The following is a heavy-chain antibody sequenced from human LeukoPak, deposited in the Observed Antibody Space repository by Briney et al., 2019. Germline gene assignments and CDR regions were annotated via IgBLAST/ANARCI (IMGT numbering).Heavy chain of an antibody. CDR3: AELGITMIGGV. CDR2: ITDSGVGT. J-gene: IGHJ6*04. V-gene: IGHV3-23*01. D-gene: IGHD3-10*02. Sequence: GGSLRLSCAASGFTFSTYAISWFRQSPEKGLELVSTITDSGVGTYYADSVKGRFTISRDNSKNTLDLQMNSLRAEDTAVYYCAELGITMIGGVWGKGTTVTISS. CDR1: GFTFSTYA.